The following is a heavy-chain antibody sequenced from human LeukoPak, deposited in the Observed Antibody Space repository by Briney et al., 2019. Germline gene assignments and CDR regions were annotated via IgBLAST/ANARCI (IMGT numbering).Heavy chain of an antibody. Sequence: SETLSLTCTVSGGSISSSSYYWGWIRQPPGKGLEWIGSIYYSGSTYYNPSLKSRVTISVDTSKNQFSLKLSSVTAADTAVYYCARALRAARLVDYWGQGTLVTVSS. CDR3: ARALRAARLVDY. CDR1: GGSISSSSYY. D-gene: IGHD6-6*01. V-gene: IGHV4-39*07. CDR2: IYYSGST. J-gene: IGHJ4*02.